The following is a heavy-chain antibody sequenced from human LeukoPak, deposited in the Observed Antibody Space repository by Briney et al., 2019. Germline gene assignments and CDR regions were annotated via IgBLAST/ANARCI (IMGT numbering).Heavy chain of an antibody. CDR1: GFTFSSYS. CDR2: ISSSSSYM. D-gene: IGHD3-3*01. V-gene: IGHV3-21*01. CDR3: AKGESAAEYFQH. Sequence: PGGSLRLSCAASGFTFSSYSMNWVRQAPGKGLEWVSSISSSSSYMYYADSVKGRFTISRDNSKNTLYLQMNSLRAEDTAVYYCAKGESAAEYFQHWGQGTLVTVSS. J-gene: IGHJ1*01.